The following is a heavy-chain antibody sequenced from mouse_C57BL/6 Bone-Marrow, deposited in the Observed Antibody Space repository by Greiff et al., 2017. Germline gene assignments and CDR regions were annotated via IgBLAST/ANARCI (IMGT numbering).Heavy chain of an antibody. CDR2: IYPRSGNT. CDR3: ARWYGNYSYYFDY. V-gene: IGHV1-81*01. CDR1: GYTFTSYG. Sequence: VQLQQSGAELARPGASVKLSCKASGYTFTSYGISWVKQRTGQGLEWVGEIYPRSGNTYYNEKFKGKATLTADKSSSTAYMELRILTSEDSAVYFCARWYGNYSYYFDYWGQGTTLTVSS. J-gene: IGHJ2*01. D-gene: IGHD2-10*02.